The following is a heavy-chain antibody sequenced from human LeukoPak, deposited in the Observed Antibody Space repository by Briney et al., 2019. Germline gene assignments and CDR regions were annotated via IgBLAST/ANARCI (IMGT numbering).Heavy chain of an antibody. Sequence: SETLSLTCTVSGGSISSYSWSWIRQPAGKGLEWIGRIYSSGSTNYNPSLKSRVTMSVDTSKNQFSLKVRSVTAADTAVYYCARDGSGNYFNWFDPWGQGALVTVSS. J-gene: IGHJ5*02. D-gene: IGHD1-26*01. V-gene: IGHV4-4*07. CDR1: GGSISSYS. CDR2: IYSSGST. CDR3: ARDGSGNYFNWFDP.